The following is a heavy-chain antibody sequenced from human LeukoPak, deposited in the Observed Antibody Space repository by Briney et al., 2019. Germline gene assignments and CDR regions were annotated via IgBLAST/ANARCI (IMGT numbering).Heavy chain of an antibody. CDR1: GGSISRSY. V-gene: IGHV4-59*08. CDR3: ARRGWNDAWAFDY. J-gene: IGHJ4*02. D-gene: IGHD1-1*01. Sequence: NPSETLSLTCTVSGGSISRSYWGWIRQPPGKGLEWIGYISYSGSTSYNPSLKSRLTISVDTSKNQFSLRLSSMTAADTAVYYCARRGWNDAWAFDYWGQGTLVTVSS. CDR2: ISYSGST.